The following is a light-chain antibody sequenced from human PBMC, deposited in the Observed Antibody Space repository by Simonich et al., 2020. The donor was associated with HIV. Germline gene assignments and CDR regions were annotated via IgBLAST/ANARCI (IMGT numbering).Light chain of an antibody. Sequence: DIVMTQSPLSLPVTPGEPASISCRSSQSLLASNGYNYLDWYLQKSGQSPQLLIYFGSKRASGVPDRFSGSGSGTDFTLKISRVEADDVGVYYCMQARQTPFTFGPGTKVDIK. CDR1: QSLLASNGYNY. V-gene: IGKV2-28*01. J-gene: IGKJ3*01. CDR3: MQARQTPFT. CDR2: FGS.